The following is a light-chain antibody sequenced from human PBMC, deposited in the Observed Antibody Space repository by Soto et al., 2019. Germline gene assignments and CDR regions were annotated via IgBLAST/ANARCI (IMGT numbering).Light chain of an antibody. CDR2: DVS. Sequence: QSALTQPASVSGSPGQSITISCTGTSSDVSGYNYVSWYQQHPGKAPQLMIYDVSSRPSGVSHRFSDSKSGTTASLTISGLKAEDEAYYFCGSYTANTNPRVFGGGTKLTVL. CDR3: GSYTANTNPRV. V-gene: IGLV2-14*03. J-gene: IGLJ2*01. CDR1: SSDVSGYNY.